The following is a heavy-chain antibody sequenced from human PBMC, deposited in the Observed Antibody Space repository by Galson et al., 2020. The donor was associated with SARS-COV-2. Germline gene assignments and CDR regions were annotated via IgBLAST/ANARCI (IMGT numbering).Heavy chain of an antibody. D-gene: IGHD6-13*01. V-gene: IGHV4-34*01. Sequence: SETLSLTCAVYGGSFSGYYWSWIRQPPGKGLEWIGAINHSGSTNYNPSLKSRVTISVDTSKNQFSLKLSSVTAADTAVYYCARGYSSSWYVPPPLRYWGQGTLVTVSS. J-gene: IGHJ4*02. CDR3: ARGYSSSWYVPPPLRY. CDR1: GGSFSGYY. CDR2: INHSGST.